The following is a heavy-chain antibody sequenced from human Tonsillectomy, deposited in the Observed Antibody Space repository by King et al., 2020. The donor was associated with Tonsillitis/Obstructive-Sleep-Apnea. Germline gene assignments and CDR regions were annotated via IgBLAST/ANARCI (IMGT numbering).Heavy chain of an antibody. CDR3: GGEWASWSYSPYYFDH. CDR1: GYTFTSYG. Sequence: QLVQSGAEVKKPGASVKVSCKAPGYTFTSYGISWVRQAPGQGLEWMGWISAYNGNTNYAQKLQGRVTMTTDTPTSTAYMELRSLRSDDTAGYYCGGEWASWSYSPYYFDHWGQGTLVTVSS. CDR2: ISAYNGNT. V-gene: IGHV1-18*01. J-gene: IGHJ4*02. D-gene: IGHD1-26*01.